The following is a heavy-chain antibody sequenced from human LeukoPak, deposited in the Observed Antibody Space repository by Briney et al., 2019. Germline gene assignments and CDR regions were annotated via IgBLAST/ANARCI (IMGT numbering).Heavy chain of an antibody. CDR3: ARDRNIVLMVYASGLFDY. V-gene: IGHV1-2*02. CDR2: INPNSGGT. CDR1: GYTFTGYY. Sequence: ASVTVSCKASGYTFTGYYMHWVRQAPGQGLEWMGWINPNSGGTNYAQKFQGRVTMTRDTSISTAYMELSRLRSDDTAVYYCARDRNIVLMVYASGLFDYWGQGTLVTVSS. J-gene: IGHJ4*02. D-gene: IGHD2-8*01.